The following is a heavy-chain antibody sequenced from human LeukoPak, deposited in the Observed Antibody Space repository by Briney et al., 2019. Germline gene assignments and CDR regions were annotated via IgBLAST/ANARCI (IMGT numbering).Heavy chain of an antibody. D-gene: IGHD1-26*01. CDR1: SGSISSYS. CDR3: ARESTSYSGSYLDYFDY. CDR2: IYTSGST. J-gene: IGHJ4*02. V-gene: IGHV4-4*07. Sequence: SETLSLTCTVSSGSISSYSWSWIRQPAGKGLEWIGRIYTSGSTNYNPSLKSRVTMSVDTSKNQFSLKLSSVTAADTAVYYCARESTSYSGSYLDYFDYWGQGTLVTVSS.